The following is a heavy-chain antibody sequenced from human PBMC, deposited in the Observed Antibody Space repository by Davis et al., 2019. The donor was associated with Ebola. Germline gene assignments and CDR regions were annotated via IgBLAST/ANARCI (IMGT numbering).Heavy chain of an antibody. V-gene: IGHV4-4*02. CDR3: ARTVLWFGEILSHWFDP. J-gene: IGHJ5*02. D-gene: IGHD3-10*01. CDR1: GGSISSSNW. Sequence: SETLSLTCTVSGGSISSSNWWSWVRQPPGTAPEWIWYTYYSGSTNYNPSLQSRVTISVDTSKNQFSLKLSSVTAADTAVYYCARTVLWFGEILSHWFDPWGQGTLVTVSS. CDR2: TYYSGST.